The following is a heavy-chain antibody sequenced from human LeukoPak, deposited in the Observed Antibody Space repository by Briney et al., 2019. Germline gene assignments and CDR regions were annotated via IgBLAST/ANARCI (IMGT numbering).Heavy chain of an antibody. J-gene: IGHJ2*01. CDR3: ARGEIAAAPWYFDL. Sequence: GGSLRLSCAASGFTFSSYSMNWVRQAPGKGLEWVSYISSSSGTIYYADSVKGRFTISRDNAKDSLYLQMNSLRAEDTAVYYCARGEIAAAPWYFDLWGRGTLVTVSS. V-gene: IGHV3-48*04. D-gene: IGHD6-13*01. CDR1: GFTFSSYS. CDR2: ISSSSGTI.